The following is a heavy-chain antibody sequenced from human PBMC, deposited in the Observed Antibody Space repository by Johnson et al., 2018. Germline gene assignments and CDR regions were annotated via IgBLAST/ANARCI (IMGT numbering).Heavy chain of an antibody. CDR2: MNTNSGNT. J-gene: IGHJ6*02. V-gene: IGHV1-8*01. Sequence: QVQLVESGAEVKKPGASVKVSCKASGYTFTSYDINWVRQAPGQGLEWMGWMNTNSGNTGYAQKFQGRVTMTRNTSISTVYMDLGSLRSDDTAVYSCARTFYHYYYGMDVWGQGTTVTVAS. CDR1: GYTFTSYD. CDR3: ARTFYHYYYGMDV. D-gene: IGHD2/OR15-2a*01.